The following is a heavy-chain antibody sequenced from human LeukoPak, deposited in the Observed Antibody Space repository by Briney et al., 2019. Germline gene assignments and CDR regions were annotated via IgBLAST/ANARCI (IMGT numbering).Heavy chain of an antibody. Sequence: PGGSLRLSCAASGVAFSDYYMSWLRQAPGKGQEWDSYISSSGSTIYYADSVKGLFTISRDNAKNSLYLQMNSLRAEDTAVYYCARDRYSGYDDYWGQGTLVTVSS. V-gene: IGHV3-11*01. CDR2: ISSSGSTI. D-gene: IGHD5-12*01. CDR3: ARDRYSGYDDY. CDR1: GVAFSDYY. J-gene: IGHJ4*02.